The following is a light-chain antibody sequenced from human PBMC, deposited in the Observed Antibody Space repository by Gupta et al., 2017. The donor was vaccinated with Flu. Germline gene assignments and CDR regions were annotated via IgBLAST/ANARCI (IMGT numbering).Light chain of an antibody. CDR3: QQGDSVPYT. CDR2: AAA. CDR1: QDIGNW. Sequence: DIQMTHSPSSVSASVGDRVTIACRASQDIGNWLAWYQQKPGKAPKLLIYAAANLQSGVPSRFSGSGSGTDVNLTISSRQPEDFATYYCQQGDSVPYTFGQGTKLDIK. J-gene: IGKJ2*01. V-gene: IGKV1-12*01.